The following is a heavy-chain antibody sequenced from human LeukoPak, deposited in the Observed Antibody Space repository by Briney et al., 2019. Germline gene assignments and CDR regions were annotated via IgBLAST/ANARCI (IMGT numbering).Heavy chain of an antibody. Sequence: PSETLSLTCTVSGGSISSYYWSWIWQPAGKGLEWIGHIHTRGSTNYNPSLKSRVTMSVDTSKNQFSLKLNSVTAADTAVYYCASPVRDYWGQGTLVTVSS. CDR2: IHTRGST. CDR3: ASPVRDY. D-gene: IGHD6-6*01. V-gene: IGHV4-4*07. J-gene: IGHJ4*02. CDR1: GGSISSYY.